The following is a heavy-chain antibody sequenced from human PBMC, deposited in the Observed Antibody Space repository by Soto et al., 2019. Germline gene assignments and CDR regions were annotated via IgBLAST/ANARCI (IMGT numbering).Heavy chain of an antibody. CDR1: GDSVSTNRAA. V-gene: IGHV6-1*01. Sequence: SQTLSLTCAISGDSVSTNRAAWNWIRLSPSRGLECLGRTYFRSKWYSEYEVSVKSRITIMADASKNQFSLQLNSVTPEDTAVYFCPSESPYNWKFDYSYGMHVWGKGNTVTVSS. J-gene: IGHJ6*04. CDR2: TYFRSKWYS. CDR3: PSESPYNWKFDYSYGMHV. D-gene: IGHD1-20*01.